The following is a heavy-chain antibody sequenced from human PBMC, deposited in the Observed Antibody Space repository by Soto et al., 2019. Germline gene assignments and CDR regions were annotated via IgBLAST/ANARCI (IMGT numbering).Heavy chain of an antibody. D-gene: IGHD5-18*01. CDR3: AKVPYSYGFNFDY. Sequence: GGSLRLSCAASGFTFRSFGMHWVRQAPGKGLEWVAVISYDGSNKYYADSVKGRFTISRDNSKNTLYLQMNSLRAEDTAVYYCAKVPYSYGFNFDYWGQGTLVTVSS. CDR2: ISYDGSNK. CDR1: GFTFRSFG. V-gene: IGHV3-30*18. J-gene: IGHJ4*02.